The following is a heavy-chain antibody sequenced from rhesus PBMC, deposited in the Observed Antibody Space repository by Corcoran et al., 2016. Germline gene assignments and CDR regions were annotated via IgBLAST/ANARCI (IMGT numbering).Heavy chain of an antibody. CDR3: AGSHCGDRGCYQAY. V-gene: IGHV4-80*01. CDR2: ISGNSSST. D-gene: IGHD2-33*01. CDR1: GASIGTYW. Sequence: QVQLQESGPGLVKPSETLSLTCGVSGASIGTYWWSWIRQPPGKGPEVVGGISGNSSSTYSHPSLESRAPISKDASKNQFSRNRGSVTAADTAVYYGAGSHCGDRGCYQAYWGQGVLVTVSS. J-gene: IGHJ4*01.